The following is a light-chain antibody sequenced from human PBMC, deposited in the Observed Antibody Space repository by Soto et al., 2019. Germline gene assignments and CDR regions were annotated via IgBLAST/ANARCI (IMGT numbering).Light chain of an antibody. CDR1: QAITKY. CDR3: QQYDNLPIT. Sequence: DIQMTQSPSSLSASLGDRVTITCQASQAITKYLNWYQQKPGKAPKLLIFDASNLETGVPSRFRGSGSGTDFTFSISSIQPEDIATYYCQQYDNLPITFGQGTRLEIK. J-gene: IGKJ5*01. V-gene: IGKV1-33*01. CDR2: DAS.